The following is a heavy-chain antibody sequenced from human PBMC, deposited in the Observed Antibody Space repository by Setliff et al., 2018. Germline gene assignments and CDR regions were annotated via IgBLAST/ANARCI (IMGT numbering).Heavy chain of an antibody. D-gene: IGHD4-17*01. V-gene: IGHV1-18*01. CDR1: GYTFISYS. Sequence: AASVKVSCKASGYTFISYSINWVRQAPGQGLEWMGWISTYNGNTNYAQKLRGRVTMTTDTSTSTAHMELRSLRSDDTAVYYCARAPTVTTSLYFDYWGQGTLVTVSS. J-gene: IGHJ4*02. CDR3: ARAPTVTTSLYFDY. CDR2: ISTYNGNT.